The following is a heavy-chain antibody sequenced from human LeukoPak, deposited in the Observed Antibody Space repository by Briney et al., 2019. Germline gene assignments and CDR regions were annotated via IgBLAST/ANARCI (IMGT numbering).Heavy chain of an antibody. D-gene: IGHD2-2*01. CDR3: ARVRDEEYQLLIYFDY. CDR1: GGSFSGYY. Sequence: SETLSLTCAVYGGSFSGYYWSWIRQPPGKGLEWIGEINHSGSTNYNPSLKSRVTISVDTSKNQFSLKLSSVTAAGTAVYYCARVRDEEYQLLIYFDYWGQGTLVTVSS. J-gene: IGHJ4*02. V-gene: IGHV4-34*01. CDR2: INHSGST.